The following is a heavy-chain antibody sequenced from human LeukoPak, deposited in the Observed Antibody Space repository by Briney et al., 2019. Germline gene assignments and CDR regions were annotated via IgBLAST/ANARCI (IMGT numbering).Heavy chain of an antibody. CDR3: ARVGWEPLAFDY. D-gene: IGHD1-26*01. CDR1: GFTFSSYE. CDR2: ISSSGSTI. V-gene: IGHV3-48*03. Sequence: GGSLRLSCAASGFTFSSYEMNWVRQAPGKGLEWVSYISSSGSTIYYADSVKGRFTISRDNAKNSLYLQMNSLRAEDTAVYYCARVGWEPLAFDYLGQGTLVTVSS. J-gene: IGHJ4*02.